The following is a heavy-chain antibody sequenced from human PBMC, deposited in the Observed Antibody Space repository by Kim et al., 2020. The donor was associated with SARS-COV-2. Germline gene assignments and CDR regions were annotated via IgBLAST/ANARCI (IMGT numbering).Heavy chain of an antibody. V-gene: IGHV1-3*01. CDR3: ARGYYGSGGGCDY. D-gene: IGHD3-10*01. Sequence: YSQKFQGRVTSTRDTSASAAYMELSSLRSEDTAVYYCARGYYGSGGGCDYWGQGTLVTVSS. J-gene: IGHJ4*02.